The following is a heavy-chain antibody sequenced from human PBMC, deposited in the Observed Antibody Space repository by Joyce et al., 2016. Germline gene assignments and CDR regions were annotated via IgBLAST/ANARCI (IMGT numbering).Heavy chain of an antibody. CDR1: GFTVSSNY. J-gene: IGHJ6*02. V-gene: IGHV3-53*01. Sequence: EVQLVESGGGLIQPGGSLRLSCAASGFTVSSNYMNWVRQAPGKGREWVSVIYAGGSTYYADSVKGRFTISRDNSENTLYLQMNSLRAEDTAVYYCARAPGWSYYYGMDVWGQGTTVTVSS. CDR3: ARAPGWSYYYGMDV. CDR2: IYAGGST. D-gene: IGHD2-15*01.